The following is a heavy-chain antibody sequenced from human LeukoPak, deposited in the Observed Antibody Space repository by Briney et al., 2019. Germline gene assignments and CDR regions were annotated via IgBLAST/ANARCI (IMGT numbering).Heavy chain of an antibody. Sequence: GGSLRLSCAASGFTFSNYAMTWVRQAPGKGLEWVSAISGSGGGTYYADSVKGRFAISRDNSKNTLYLQMNSLRAEDTAVYYCARIAARRSLYYFDYWGQGTLVTVSS. D-gene: IGHD6-6*01. J-gene: IGHJ4*02. CDR1: GFTFSNYA. V-gene: IGHV3-23*01. CDR3: ARIAARRSLYYFDY. CDR2: ISGSGGGT.